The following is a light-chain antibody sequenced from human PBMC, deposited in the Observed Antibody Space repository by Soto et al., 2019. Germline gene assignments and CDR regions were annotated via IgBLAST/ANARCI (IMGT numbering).Light chain of an antibody. CDR2: AAS. V-gene: IGKV1-39*02. Sequence: EIKMTKSPSSLSATIGDRVTITCRASQSISTYLIWYQQKPGKAPKLLIYAASSLQSGVPSRFSGSGSGTDFTLTITRLEPEDFAMYYCQRYDSLRTFGQVTMADNK. CDR3: QRYDSLRT. CDR1: QSISTY. J-gene: IGKJ1*01.